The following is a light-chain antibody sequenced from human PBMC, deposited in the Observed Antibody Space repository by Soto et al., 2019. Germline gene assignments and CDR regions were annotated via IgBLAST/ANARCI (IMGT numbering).Light chain of an antibody. V-gene: IGKV1-5*03. CDR1: QSISSW. CDR3: QQYHSLNT. J-gene: IGKJ2*01. CDR2: KAS. Sequence: DIQMTQSPSTLSASVGDRFTITCRASQSISSWLAWYQQKPGKAPKVLIYKASSLESGVPSRFSGSGSGTEFTLTISSLQPDDFATYYCQQYHSLNTFGQGTKLEI.